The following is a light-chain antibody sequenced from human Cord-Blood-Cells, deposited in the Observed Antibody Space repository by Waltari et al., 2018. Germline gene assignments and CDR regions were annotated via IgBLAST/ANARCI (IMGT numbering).Light chain of an antibody. CDR3: SSYTSSSTYV. V-gene: IGLV2-14*03. J-gene: IGLJ1*01. CDR2: DVS. CDR1: SSDAGGYNY. Sequence: QSALTQPASVSGSPGQSITISCTGTSSDAGGYNYVSCYQQHPGQAPKLMIYDVSNRPAGFSNRFSGSKSGNTAALTISWLQAEDEADYYCSSYTSSSTYVFGTGTKVTVL.